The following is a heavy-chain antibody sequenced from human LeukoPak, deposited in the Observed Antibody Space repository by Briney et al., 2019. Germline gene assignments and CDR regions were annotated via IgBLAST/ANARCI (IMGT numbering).Heavy chain of an antibody. J-gene: IGHJ3*02. CDR3: ARQARPVYYDSSGYYAGAFDI. CDR1: GGSISSYY. Sequence: SETLSLTCAVSGGSISSYYWSWIRQPPGKGLEWIGYIYFSGSTNYNPSLKSRVTISVDTSKNQFSLKLSSVTAADTAVYYCARQARPVYYDSSGYYAGAFDIWGQGTMVTVSS. CDR2: IYFSGST. V-gene: IGHV4-59*08. D-gene: IGHD3-22*01.